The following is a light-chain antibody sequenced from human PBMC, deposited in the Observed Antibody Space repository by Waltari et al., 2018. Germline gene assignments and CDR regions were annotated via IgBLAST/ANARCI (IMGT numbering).Light chain of an antibody. V-gene: IGKV4-1*01. CDR2: WAS. J-gene: IGKJ1*01. Sequence: IVMTQSPDSLAVSLGERATIDCTSSQSFFYRADNKHYLAWYQHKPGQPPKLLFYWASTRESGVPDRFSASGSGTDFTLTINNLQAEDVAVYYCQQYYRSRTFGQGTKVEIK. CDR1: QSFFYRADNKHY. CDR3: QQYYRSRT.